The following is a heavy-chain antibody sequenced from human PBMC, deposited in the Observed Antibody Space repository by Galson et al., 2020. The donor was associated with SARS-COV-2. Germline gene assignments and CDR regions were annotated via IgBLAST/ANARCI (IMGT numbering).Heavy chain of an antibody. CDR1: GFTFSSYA. V-gene: IGHV3-30-3*01. CDR3: ARGYSGSYAYFDY. Sequence: TGGSLRLSCAASGFTFSSYAIHWVRQAPGKGLEWVAVISYDGSNKYYADSVKGRFTISRDNSKNTLYLQMNSLRAEDTAVYCCARGYSGSYAYFDYWGQGTLVTVSS. CDR2: ISYDGSNK. J-gene: IGHJ4*02. D-gene: IGHD1-26*01.